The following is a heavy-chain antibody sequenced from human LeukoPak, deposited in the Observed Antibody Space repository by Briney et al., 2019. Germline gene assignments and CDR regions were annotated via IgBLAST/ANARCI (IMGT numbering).Heavy chain of an antibody. J-gene: IGHJ4*02. V-gene: IGHV3-11*06. D-gene: IGHD6-13*01. Sequence: GGSLRLSCAASGFTFSDYYMSWIHQAPGKGLERVSYISSSSSYTNYADSVKGRFTISRDNAKNSLYLQMNSLRAEDTALYYCARNPGTGTLDYWGQGTLVTVSS. CDR2: ISSSSSYT. CDR1: GFTFSDYY. CDR3: ARNPGTGTLDY.